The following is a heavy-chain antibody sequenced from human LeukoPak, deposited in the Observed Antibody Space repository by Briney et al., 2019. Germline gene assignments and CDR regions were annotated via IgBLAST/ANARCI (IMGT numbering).Heavy chain of an antibody. D-gene: IGHD1-26*01. CDR2: INSISNTI. CDR3: ARDKVVGATYFDY. J-gene: IGHJ4*02. V-gene: IGHV3-48*01. CDR1: GFTFSSYS. Sequence: GGSLRLSCAASGFTFSSYSMNWVRQAPGKGLEWVSYINSISNTIYYADSVKGRFTISRDNAKNSLYLQMNSLRAEDTAVYYCARDKVVGATYFDYWGQGTLVTVSS.